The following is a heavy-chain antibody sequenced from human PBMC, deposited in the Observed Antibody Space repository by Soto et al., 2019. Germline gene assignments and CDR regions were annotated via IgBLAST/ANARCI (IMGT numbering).Heavy chain of an antibody. CDR3: AREGRLHWFES. CDR2: IKHTGDA. Sequence: SETLSLTCALSGGPIKTETWWSWLRQLPGTGLEWIGEIKHTGDANANPALRSRVSMSVDRTKNQFFLNLRSVSAADTAVYFCAREGRLHWFESWGQGTLVTVSS. J-gene: IGHJ5*01. V-gene: IGHV4-4*02. CDR1: GGPIKTETW.